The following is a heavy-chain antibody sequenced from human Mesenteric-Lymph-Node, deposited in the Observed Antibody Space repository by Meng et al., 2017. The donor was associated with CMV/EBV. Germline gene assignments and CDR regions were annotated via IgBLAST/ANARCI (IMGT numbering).Heavy chain of an antibody. CDR1: GGPISSSSYY. Sequence: SETLSLTCTVSGGPISSSSYYWGWIRQPPGKGLEWIGSIYYSGSTYYNPSLKSRVTISVDTSKNQFSLKLSSVTAADTAVYYCARVVGGDALFVPWGQGTLVTVSS. CDR3: ARVVGGDALFVP. CDR2: IYYSGST. J-gene: IGHJ5*02. D-gene: IGHD2-21*02. V-gene: IGHV4-39*07.